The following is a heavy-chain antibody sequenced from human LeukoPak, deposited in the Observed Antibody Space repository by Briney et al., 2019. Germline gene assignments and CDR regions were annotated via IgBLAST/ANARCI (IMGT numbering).Heavy chain of an antibody. V-gene: IGHV4-34*01. CDR2: INHSGST. D-gene: IGHD3-9*01. Sequence: PSETLSLTCAVYGGSFSGYYWSWIRQPPGKGLEWIGEINHSGSTNYNPSLKSRVTISVDTSKNQFSLKLSSVTAADTAVYYCARTLRYFDWFPRGPFFDYWGREPWSPSPQ. CDR1: GGSFSGYY. J-gene: IGHJ4*02. CDR3: ARTLRYFDWFPRGPFFDY.